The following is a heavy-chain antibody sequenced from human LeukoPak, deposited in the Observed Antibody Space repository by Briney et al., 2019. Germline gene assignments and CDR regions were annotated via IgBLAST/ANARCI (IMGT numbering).Heavy chain of an antibody. D-gene: IGHD3-3*01. CDR3: ARLTYYDFWSGYSAARGWFDP. J-gene: IGHJ5*02. Sequence: PSQTLSPTCTVSGGSISSGGYYWSWIRQHPGKGLEWIGYIYTSGSTNYNPSLKSRVTISVDTSKNQFSLKLSSVTAADTAVYYCARLTYYDFWSGYSAARGWFDPWGQGTLVTVSS. CDR2: IYTSGST. V-gene: IGHV4-31*03. CDR1: GGSISSGGYY.